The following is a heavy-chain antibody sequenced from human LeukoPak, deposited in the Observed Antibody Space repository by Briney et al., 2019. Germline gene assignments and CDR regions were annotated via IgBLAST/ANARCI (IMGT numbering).Heavy chain of an antibody. CDR1: GYSFTTYW. V-gene: IGHV5-51*01. CDR2: IYPGDSDS. Sequence: PGESLKISCQGSGYSFTTYWIGWVRQMPGKGLEWMGIIYPGDSDSRYSPSFQGQVTISADKSISTAYLQWSGLKASDTAMYYCATSTTAYGDYNYWGQGTLVTVSS. D-gene: IGHD4-17*01. CDR3: ATSTTAYGDYNY. J-gene: IGHJ4*02.